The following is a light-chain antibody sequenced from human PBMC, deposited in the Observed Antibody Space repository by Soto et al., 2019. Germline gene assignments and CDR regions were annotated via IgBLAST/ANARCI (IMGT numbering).Light chain of an antibody. CDR2: GAS. CDR3: QQYGRSPRP. Sequence: EIVLTQSPGTLSLSPGERATLSCRASESVTSSYLAWYQHKPGQAPRLLIYGASSRATGIPDRFSGSGSGTDFTLTISRLEPEDFAVYYCQQYGRSPRPFGQGTKVEIK. V-gene: IGKV3-20*01. CDR1: ESVTSSY. J-gene: IGKJ1*01.